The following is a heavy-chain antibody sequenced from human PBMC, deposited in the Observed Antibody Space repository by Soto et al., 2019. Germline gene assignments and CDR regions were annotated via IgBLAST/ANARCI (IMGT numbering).Heavy chain of an antibody. V-gene: IGHV4-59*01. D-gene: IGHD3-22*01. CDR1: GGSISSYY. CDR2: IYYSGST. Sequence: QVQLQESGPGLVKPSETLSLTCTVSGGSISSYYCSWIRQPPGKGLEWIGYIYYSGSTNYNPALKSRVTKSVDTCKNRFSLKLSSVNAADTAVYYCAIPNYYDSSGYAFDIWGKGTMFTVSS. CDR3: AIPNYYDSSGYAFDI. J-gene: IGHJ3*02.